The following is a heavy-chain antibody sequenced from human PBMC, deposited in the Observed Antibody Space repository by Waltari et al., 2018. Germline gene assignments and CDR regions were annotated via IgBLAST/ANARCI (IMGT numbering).Heavy chain of an antibody. CDR2: ISYDGSNK. CDR1: GFTFSSYA. Sequence: QVQLVESGGGVVQPGRSLRLSCAASGFTFSSYAMHWVRQAPGKGLEWVAVISYDGSNKYYADSVKGRFTISRDNSKNTLYLQMNSLRAEDTAVYYCARDALEPGIGVPFDYWGQGTLVTVSS. V-gene: IGHV3-30-3*01. CDR3: ARDALEPGIGVPFDY. D-gene: IGHD6-13*01. J-gene: IGHJ4*02.